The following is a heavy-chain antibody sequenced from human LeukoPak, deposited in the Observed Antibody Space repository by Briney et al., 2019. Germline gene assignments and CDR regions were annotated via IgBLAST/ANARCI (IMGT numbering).Heavy chain of an antibody. CDR3: ARVSPPDRDD. D-gene: IGHD5/OR15-5a*01. V-gene: IGHV1-2*02. CDR1: GYTFTGYY. J-gene: IGHJ4*02. CDR2: INPNSGGT. Sequence: ASLKVSCKASGYTFTGYYMHWVRQAPGQGLEYMGWINPNSGGTNYAQNFQGRVTMTSDTSISTAYMELSRLRSDDTAMYYCARVSPPDRDDWGQGTLVTVSS.